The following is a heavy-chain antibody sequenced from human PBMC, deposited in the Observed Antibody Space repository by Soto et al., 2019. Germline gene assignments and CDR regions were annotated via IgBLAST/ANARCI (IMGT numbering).Heavy chain of an antibody. V-gene: IGHV3-30*18. D-gene: IGHD3-3*01. CDR1: GFSFSTYG. J-gene: IGHJ4*02. CDR3: VKVRYDYWSGYYSGSVDY. Sequence: GGSLLSCAASGFSFSTYGMHWVRQAPGKGLEWVAFISYDGSNKYYTDSVKGRFTISRDNSKNTLYLQVNSLRPDDTAVFYCVKVRYDYWSGYYSGSVDYWGQGTLVTVYS. CDR2: ISYDGSNK.